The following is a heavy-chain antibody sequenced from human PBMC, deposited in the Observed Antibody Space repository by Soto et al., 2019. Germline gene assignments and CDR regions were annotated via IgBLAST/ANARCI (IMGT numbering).Heavy chain of an antibody. Sequence: ASVTVSCKASGYTFTSYGISWVRQAPGQGLEWMGWISAYNGNTNYAQKLQGRVTMTTDTSTSTAYMELRSLRSDDTAVYYCARDSSSSYDTAFDIWGQGTMVTVSS. V-gene: IGHV1-18*01. J-gene: IGHJ3*02. CDR1: GYTFTSYG. CDR3: ARDSSSSYDTAFDI. D-gene: IGHD6-6*01. CDR2: ISAYNGNT.